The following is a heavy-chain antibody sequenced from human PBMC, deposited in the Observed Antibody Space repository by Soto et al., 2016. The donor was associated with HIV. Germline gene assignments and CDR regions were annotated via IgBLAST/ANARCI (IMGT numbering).Heavy chain of an antibody. Sequence: EVQLVETGGGLIQPGGSLRLSCAASGFTVSSNYMSWVRQAPGKGLEWVSVIYSGGSTYYADSVKGRFTISRDNSKNTLYLQMNSLRAEDTAVYYCASTLGAYYFDYWGQGPWSPSPQ. J-gene: IGHJ4*02. V-gene: IGHV3-53*02. CDR1: GFTVSSNY. D-gene: IGHD3-10*01. CDR2: IYSGGST. CDR3: ASTLGAYYFDY.